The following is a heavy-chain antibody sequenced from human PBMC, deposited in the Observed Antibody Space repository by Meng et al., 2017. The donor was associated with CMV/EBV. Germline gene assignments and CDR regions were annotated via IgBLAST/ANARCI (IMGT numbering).Heavy chain of an antibody. V-gene: IGHV1-46*01. CDR1: GYAFSSYY. CDR2: ITPSGDAT. D-gene: IGHD3-10*01. CDR3: ARDYRYYYGSGYDY. J-gene: IGHJ4*02. Sequence: ASVKVSCKASGYAFSSYYMLWVRQAPGQGLQWMGIITPSGDATNYAQGFQGRLTMTRDTSSSTLYMELSSLRSEDTAVYYCARDYRYYYGSGYDYWGQGTLVTVSS.